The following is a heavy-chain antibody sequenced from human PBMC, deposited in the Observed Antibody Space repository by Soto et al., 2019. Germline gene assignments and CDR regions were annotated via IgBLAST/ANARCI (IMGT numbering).Heavy chain of an antibody. Sequence: ESGGGVVQPGRSLRLSCAASGFTFSSYGMHWVRQAPGKGLEWVAVIWYDGSNKYYADSVKGRFTISRDNSKNTLYLQMNSLRAEDTAVYYCARARRSSGWYGWFDPWGQGTLVTVSS. V-gene: IGHV3-33*01. J-gene: IGHJ5*02. CDR2: IWYDGSNK. CDR3: ARARRSSGWYGWFDP. CDR1: GFTFSSYG. D-gene: IGHD6-19*01.